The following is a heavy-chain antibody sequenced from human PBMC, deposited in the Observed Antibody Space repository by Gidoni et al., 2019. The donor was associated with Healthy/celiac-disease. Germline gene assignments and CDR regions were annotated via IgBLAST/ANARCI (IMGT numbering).Heavy chain of an antibody. V-gene: IGHV1-69*01. CDR3: ARASQSSRPSTIFGVVDWFDP. J-gene: IGHJ5*02. Sequence: SWVRQAPGQGLEWMGGIIPIFGTANYAQKFQGRVTITADESTSTAYMELSSLRSEDTAVYYCARASQSSRPSTIFGVVDWFDPWGQGTLVTVSS. CDR2: IIPIFGTA. D-gene: IGHD3-3*01.